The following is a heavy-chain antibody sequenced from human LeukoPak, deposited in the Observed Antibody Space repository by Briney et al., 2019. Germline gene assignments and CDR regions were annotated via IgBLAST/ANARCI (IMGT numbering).Heavy chain of an antibody. CDR3: ARAGLALARPRLSYFDY. Sequence: PGGSLRLSCAASGFTFSSYIMNWVRQAPGRGLEWVSYISSSSTIYYADSVKGRFTISRDNAKNSLYLQMNSLRAEDTAVYYCARAGLALARPRLSYFDYWGRGTLVTVSS. CDR1: GFTFSSYI. V-gene: IGHV3-48*04. CDR2: ISSSSTI. D-gene: IGHD6-6*01. J-gene: IGHJ4*02.